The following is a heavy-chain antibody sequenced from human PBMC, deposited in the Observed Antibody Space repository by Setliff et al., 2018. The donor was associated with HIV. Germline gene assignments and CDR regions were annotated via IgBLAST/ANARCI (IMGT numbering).Heavy chain of an antibody. D-gene: IGHD1-26*01. Sequence: GGSLRLSCAASGFTLSRYWMSWVRQAPGKGLEWVANINQDGSERHYVDSVKGRFTISRDNAKNLLSLQMNSLRPEDTAVYYCARGSGSYWGQGTLVTVSS. V-gene: IGHV3-7*01. CDR2: INQDGSER. J-gene: IGHJ4*02. CDR3: ARGSGSY. CDR1: GFTLSRYW.